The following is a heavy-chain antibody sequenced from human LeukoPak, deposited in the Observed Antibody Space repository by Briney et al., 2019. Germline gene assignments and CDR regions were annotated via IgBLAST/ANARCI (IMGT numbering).Heavy chain of an antibody. CDR3: ASQDYGDDY. V-gene: IGHV3-48*04. D-gene: IGHD4-17*01. J-gene: IGHJ4*02. Sequence: GGSLRLSCAASGFTFSRYSMNWVRQAPGKGLEWVSYISRSSSTIHYADSVKGRFTISRDNAKSSLFLQMNSLRAEDTAVYYCASQDYGDDYWGQGTLVTVSS. CDR2: ISRSSSTI. CDR1: GFTFSRYS.